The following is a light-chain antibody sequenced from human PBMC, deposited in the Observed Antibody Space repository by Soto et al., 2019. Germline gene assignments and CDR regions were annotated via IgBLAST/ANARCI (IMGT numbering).Light chain of an antibody. CDR3: QSYDSSLSGYV. CDR2: GST. V-gene: IGLV1-40*01. Sequence: QSVLTQAPSASGTPGQRVTISCTGSGSNIGAPYDVHWYQHLPGTAPKLLIYGSTNRPSGVPGRFSGSKSGTSASLAITGLQAEDEADYYCQSYDSSLSGYVFGAGTKLTVL. J-gene: IGLJ1*01. CDR1: GSNIGAPYD.